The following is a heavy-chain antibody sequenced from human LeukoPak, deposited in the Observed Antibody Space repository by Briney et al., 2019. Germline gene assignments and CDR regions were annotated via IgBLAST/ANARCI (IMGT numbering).Heavy chain of an antibody. CDR1: GGSFSGYY. CDR3: ARRRVGALGFDY. V-gene: IGHV4-34*01. Sequence: PSETLSLTCAVYGGSFSGYYWSWIRQPPGKGLEWIGEINHSGSTNYNPSLKSRVTISVDTSKNQFSLKLSSVTAADTAVYYCARRRVGALGFDYWGQGTLVTVSS. CDR2: INHSGST. D-gene: IGHD1-26*01. J-gene: IGHJ4*02.